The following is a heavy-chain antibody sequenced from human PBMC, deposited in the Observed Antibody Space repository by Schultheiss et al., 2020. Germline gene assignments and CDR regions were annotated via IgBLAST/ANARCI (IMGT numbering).Heavy chain of an antibody. CDR3: ARGYSSSWYLWQSDPAYYYYYGMDV. Sequence: ASVKVSCKASGYTFTSYGISWVRQAPGQGLEWMGWIIPIFGTANYAQKFQGWVTMTRDTSISTAYMELSRLRSDDTAVYYCARGYSSSWYLWQSDPAYYYYYGMDVWGQGTTVTVSS. J-gene: IGHJ6*02. CDR2: IIPIFGTA. V-gene: IGHV1-2*04. D-gene: IGHD6-13*01. CDR1: GYTFTSYG.